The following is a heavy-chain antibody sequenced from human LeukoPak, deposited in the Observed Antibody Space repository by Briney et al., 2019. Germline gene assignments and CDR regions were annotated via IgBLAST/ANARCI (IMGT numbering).Heavy chain of an antibody. J-gene: IGHJ4*02. CDR2: IYPGDSDT. D-gene: IGHD2-2*01. CDR3: ARYYCSSTSCYGLSHPPFDY. CDR1: GYSLTSYW. V-gene: IGHV5-51*01. Sequence: GESLKISCKGSGYSLTSYWIGWVRQMPGKGLEWMGIIYPGDSDTRYSPSFQGQVTISADKSISTAYLQWSSLKASDTAMYYCARYYCSSTSCYGLSHPPFDYWGQGTLVTVSS.